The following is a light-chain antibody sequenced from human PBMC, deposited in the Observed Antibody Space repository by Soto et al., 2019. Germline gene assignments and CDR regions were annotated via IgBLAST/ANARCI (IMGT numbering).Light chain of an antibody. CDR3: QQYDNLPLT. V-gene: IGKV1-33*01. CDR2: DAS. Sequence: DIQMTQSPSSLSASVGDRGTITCQARQDISNYLNWYQQKPGKAPTLLIYDASNLETGVPSRFSGSGSGTDFTFTISSLQPEDIATYYCQQYDNLPLTFGGGTKVEIK. CDR1: QDISNY. J-gene: IGKJ4*01.